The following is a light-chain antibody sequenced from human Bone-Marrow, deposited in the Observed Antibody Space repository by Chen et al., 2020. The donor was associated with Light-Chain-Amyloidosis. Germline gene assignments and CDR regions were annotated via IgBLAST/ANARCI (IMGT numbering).Light chain of an antibody. CDR3: AAWDDSLNGGV. J-gene: IGLJ3*02. Sequence: QSVLTQPPSASGTPGQRVPISCSGSSPNIGSNFVNWYQQFPGTAPKLLIYRDTERPSGVPDRFSGSKSGASASLAISGLQSEDEGVYHCAAWDDSLNGGVFGGGTKLIVL. CDR1: SPNIGSNF. V-gene: IGLV1-44*01. CDR2: RDT.